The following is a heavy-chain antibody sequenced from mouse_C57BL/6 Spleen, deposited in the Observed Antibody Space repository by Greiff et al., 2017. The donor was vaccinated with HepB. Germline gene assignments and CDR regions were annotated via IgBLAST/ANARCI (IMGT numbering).Heavy chain of an antibody. J-gene: IGHJ4*01. CDR1: GYAFSSYW. Sequence: QVQLQQSGAELVKPGASVKISCKASGYAFSSYWMNWVKQRPGKGLEWIGQIYPGDGDTNYNGKFKGKATLTADKSSSTAYMQLSSLTSEDSAVYFCARSGNLYYYGMDYWGQGTSGTVSS. V-gene: IGHV1-80*01. CDR3: ARSGNLYYYGMDY. CDR2: IYPGDGDT. D-gene: IGHD2-1*01.